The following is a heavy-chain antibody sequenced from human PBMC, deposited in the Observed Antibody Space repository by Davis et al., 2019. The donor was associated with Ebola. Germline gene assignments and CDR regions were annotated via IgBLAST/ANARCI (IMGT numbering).Heavy chain of an antibody. Sequence: ASVKVSCKASGYTFSSYGISWVRQAPGQAPESMGWSNGYNGNTNYAQKLQGRVTMTTDTSTSTAYMELRGLRSDDPAVYYCARGRYPTSSLDYWGQGTLVTVSS. J-gene: IGHJ4*02. D-gene: IGHD6-6*01. CDR3: ARGRYPTSSLDY. CDR1: GYTFSSYG. CDR2: SNGYNGNT. V-gene: IGHV1-18*01.